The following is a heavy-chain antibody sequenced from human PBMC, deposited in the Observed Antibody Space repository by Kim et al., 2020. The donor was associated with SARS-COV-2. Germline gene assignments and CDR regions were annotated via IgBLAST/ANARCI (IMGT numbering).Heavy chain of an antibody. Sequence: GGSLRLSCAASGFTFSSYEMNWVRQAPGKGLEWVSYISSSGSIIYYADSVKGRFTISRDNAKNSLYLQMNSLRAEDTAVYYCASFLTNFDWLFQIDTSFDVWGQGTLVTVSS. D-gene: IGHD3-9*01. CDR1: GFTFSSYE. J-gene: IGHJ4*02. CDR2: ISSSGSII. CDR3: ASFLTNFDWLFQIDTSFDV. V-gene: IGHV3-48*03.